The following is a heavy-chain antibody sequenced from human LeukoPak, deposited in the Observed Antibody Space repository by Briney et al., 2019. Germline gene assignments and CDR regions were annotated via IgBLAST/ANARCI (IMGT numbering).Heavy chain of an antibody. D-gene: IGHD6-13*01. CDR2: FDPEDGET. Sequence: ASVKVSCKVSGYTLTELSMHWVRQAPGKGLEWMGGFDPEDGETIYAQKFQGRVTMTEDTSTDTAYMELSSLRSEDTAVYYCATRPYSSSWFYSFDYWGQGTLVTVSS. J-gene: IGHJ4*02. CDR1: GYTLTELS. V-gene: IGHV1-24*01. CDR3: ATRPYSSSWFYSFDY.